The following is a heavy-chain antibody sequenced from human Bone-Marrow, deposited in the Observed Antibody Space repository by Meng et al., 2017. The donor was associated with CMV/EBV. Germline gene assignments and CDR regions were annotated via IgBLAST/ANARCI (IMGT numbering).Heavy chain of an antibody. CDR3: ARGLVVPAAIFEVGIAARPAADV. Sequence: ASVKVSCKASGGTFSSYGISGVRQAPGQGLEWMGWISAYNGNTNYAQKLQGRVTMTTDTSTSTAYMELSSLRSEDTAVYYCARGLVVPAAIFEVGIAARPAADVWEQGTTVTVSS. V-gene: IGHV1-18*01. CDR2: ISAYNGNT. J-gene: IGHJ6*01. D-gene: IGHD2-2*02. CDR1: GGTFSSYG.